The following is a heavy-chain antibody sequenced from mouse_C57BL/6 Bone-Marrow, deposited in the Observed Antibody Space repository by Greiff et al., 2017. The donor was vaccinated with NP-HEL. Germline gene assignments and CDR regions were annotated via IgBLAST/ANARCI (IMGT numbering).Heavy chain of an antibody. CDR2: ISSGGDYI. V-gene: IGHV5-9-1*02. CDR3: TRGTYYDYLFAY. Sequence: EVQRVESGEGLVKPGGSLKLSCAASGFTFSSYAMSWVRQTPEKRLEWVAYISSGGDYIYYADTVKGRFTISRDNARNTLYLQMSSLKSEDTAMYYCTRGTYYDYLFAYWGQGTLVTVSA. J-gene: IGHJ3*01. D-gene: IGHD2-4*01. CDR1: GFTFSSYA.